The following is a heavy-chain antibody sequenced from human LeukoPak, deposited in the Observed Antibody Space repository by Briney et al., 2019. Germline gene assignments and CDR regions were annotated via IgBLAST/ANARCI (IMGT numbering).Heavy chain of an antibody. CDR2: ISSSSSYI. V-gene: IGHV3-21*01. CDR1: GFTFSTYS. Sequence: GGSLRLSCAASGFTFSTYSMNWVRQAPGKGLEWVSSISSSSSYIYYADSVRGRFTISRDNAKNSLYLQMNSLRAEDTAVYYCVRIAAAGTAYNWFDPWGQGTLVTVSS. CDR3: VRIAAAGTAYNWFDP. D-gene: IGHD6-13*01. J-gene: IGHJ5*02.